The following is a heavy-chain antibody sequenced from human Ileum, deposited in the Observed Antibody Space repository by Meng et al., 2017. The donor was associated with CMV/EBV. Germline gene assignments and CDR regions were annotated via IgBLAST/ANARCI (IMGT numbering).Heavy chain of an antibody. V-gene: IGHV4-34*02. Sequence: QVQLQPCGAGLLKPVETLSLTCGVNGGSFSSFSWTWIRQPPGKGPEWIGDINHRGTTNYSPSLKSRVTISIDTSKKQFSLRLSSLTAADTAVYYCTRGRVGDWGFDFWGQGTLVTVSS. D-gene: IGHD1-26*01. J-gene: IGHJ4*02. CDR1: GGSFSSFS. CDR3: TRGRVGDWGFDF. CDR2: INHRGTT.